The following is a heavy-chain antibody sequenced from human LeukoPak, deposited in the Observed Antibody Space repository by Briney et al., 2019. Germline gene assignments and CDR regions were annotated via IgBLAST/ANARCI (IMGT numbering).Heavy chain of an antibody. CDR2: INPSGGST. Sequence: ASVKVSCKASGYTFTSYYMHWVRQAPGQGLAWMGIINPSGGSTSYAQKFQGRVTMTRDTSTSTVYMELSSLRSEDTAVYYCARASRIYGSGWSYFDYWGQGTLVTVSS. D-gene: IGHD6-19*01. CDR3: ARASRIYGSGWSYFDY. J-gene: IGHJ4*02. V-gene: IGHV1-46*03. CDR1: GYTFTSYY.